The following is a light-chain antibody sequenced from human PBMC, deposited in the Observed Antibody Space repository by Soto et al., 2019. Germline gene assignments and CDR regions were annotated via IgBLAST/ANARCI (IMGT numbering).Light chain of an antibody. CDR1: QSISNW. J-gene: IGKJ3*01. V-gene: IGKV1-5*03. CDR3: QHYDGMFT. CDR2: KAS. Sequence: DIQITQSPSTLSASVGDRVIITCRASQSISNWLAWYQQKPGKAPKLLIYKASRLDNGVPSRFSGSGSGTEFTLTISSLQPDDLATYYCQHYDGMFTFGPGTKVDIK.